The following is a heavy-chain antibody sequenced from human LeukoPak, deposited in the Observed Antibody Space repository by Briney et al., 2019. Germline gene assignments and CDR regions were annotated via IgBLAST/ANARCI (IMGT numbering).Heavy chain of an antibody. CDR2: INPNNGGT. Sequence: ASVKVSCKASGYTFTGHNMHWVRQAPGQGLEWMGWINPNNGGTNYQGRVTMTRDTSTSTAYMELNRLRSDDTAVYYCASFVYYYDSDAYMDYLGQRTLVTVSS. J-gene: IGHJ4*02. CDR1: GYTFTGHN. V-gene: IGHV1-2*02. CDR3: ASFVYYYDSDAYMDY. D-gene: IGHD3-22*01.